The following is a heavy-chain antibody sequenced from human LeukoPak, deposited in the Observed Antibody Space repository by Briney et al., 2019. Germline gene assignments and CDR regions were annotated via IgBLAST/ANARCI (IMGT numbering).Heavy chain of an antibody. CDR2: IYYSGST. V-gene: IGHV4-59*01. J-gene: IGHJ4*02. CDR3: AREGKLTGYFGGLGFNY. D-gene: IGHD6-19*01. Sequence: KPSETLSLTCTVSGGSISSYYWSWIRQPPGKGLEWIGYIYYSGSTNYNPSLKSRVTISVDTSKNQFSLKLSSVPAADTAVYYCAREGKLTGYFGGLGFNYWGQGILVTVSS. CDR1: GGSISSYY.